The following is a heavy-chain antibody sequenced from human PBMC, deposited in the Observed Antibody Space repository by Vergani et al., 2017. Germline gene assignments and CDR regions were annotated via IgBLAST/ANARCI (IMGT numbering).Heavy chain of an antibody. CDR1: GGSISSYY. V-gene: IGHV4-4*07. D-gene: IGHD3-10*01. CDR3: ARDGVTRVRVVIILDVFDI. CDR2: IYTSGST. J-gene: IGHJ3*02. Sequence: QVQLQESGPGLVKPSETLYLTCTVSGGSISSYYWSWIRQPAGKGLEWIGRIYTSGSTNYNPSLKSRVTMSVDTSKNPSSLKRSSVTAADTAVYYCARDGVTRVRVVIILDVFDIWGQGTMVTVSS.